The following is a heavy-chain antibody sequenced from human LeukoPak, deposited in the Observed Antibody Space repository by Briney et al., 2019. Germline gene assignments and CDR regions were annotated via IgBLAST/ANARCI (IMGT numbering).Heavy chain of an antibody. J-gene: IGHJ4*02. D-gene: IGHD3/OR15-3a*01. CDR3: ARDPSFGPRLCYFDY. CDR1: GGSISSYY. CDR2: IYYSGST. V-gene: IGHV4-59*01. Sequence: SETLSLTCTVSGGSISSYYWSWIRQPPGKGLEWIGYIYYSGSTNYNPSLKSRVTISVDTSKNQFSLKLSSVTAADTAVYYCARDPSFGPRLCYFDYWGQGTLVTVSS.